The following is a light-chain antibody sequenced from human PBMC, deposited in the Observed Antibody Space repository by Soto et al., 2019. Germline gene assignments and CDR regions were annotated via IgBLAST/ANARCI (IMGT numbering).Light chain of an antibody. J-gene: IGLJ1*01. V-gene: IGLV2-23*02. Sequence: QSALTQPASVSGSPGQSITISCTGSNSNVGNFDLVSWYQQIPGKAPQLIIFEVSRRPSRVSDRFSGSKSGNTASLTISGLQTEDEGDYYCYSYADGSIYFFGTGTKVTVL. CDR2: EVS. CDR3: YSYADGSIYF. CDR1: NSNVGNFDL.